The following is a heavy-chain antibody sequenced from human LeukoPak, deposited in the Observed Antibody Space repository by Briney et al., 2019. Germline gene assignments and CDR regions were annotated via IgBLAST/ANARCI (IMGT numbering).Heavy chain of an antibody. CDR1: GFTFDDYG. D-gene: IGHD2-2*01. CDR3: ARELVVPAASASYYGMDV. Sequence: GGSLRLSCVASGFTFDDYGMRWVRQAPGKGLEWVSYISSSGSTIYYADSVKGRFTISRDNAKNSLYLQMNSLRAEDTAVYYCARELVVPAASASYYGMDVWGQGTTVTVSS. V-gene: IGHV3-48*03. J-gene: IGHJ6*02. CDR2: ISSSGSTI.